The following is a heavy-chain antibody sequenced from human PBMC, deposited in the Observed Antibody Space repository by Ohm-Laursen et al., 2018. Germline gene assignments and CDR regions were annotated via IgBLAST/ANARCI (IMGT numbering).Heavy chain of an antibody. D-gene: IGHD3-22*01. J-gene: IGHJ3*01. Sequence: SLRLSCAASGFTLSSYSMNWIRRAPGKGLEWLSYINSVSSHRYEGDSARGRFTMSRDNAKNSVDLQLTSLRVEDTAVYYCARSVSNSGYFRHDAFDLWGQGTMLIVSS. V-gene: IGHV3-48*01. CDR1: GFTLSSYS. CDR2: INSVSSHR. CDR3: ARSVSNSGYFRHDAFDL.